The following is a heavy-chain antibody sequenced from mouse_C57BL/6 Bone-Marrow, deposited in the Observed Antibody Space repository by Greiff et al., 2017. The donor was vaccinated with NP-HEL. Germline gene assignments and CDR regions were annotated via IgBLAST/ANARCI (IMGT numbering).Heavy chain of an antibody. CDR2: IWGVGST. D-gene: IGHD1-1*01. CDR3: AILYYGSPYAMDY. CDR1: GFSLTSYG. Sequence: QVQLKESGPGLVAPSHCLSITCTVSGFSLTSYGVDWVRQSPGKGLEWLGVIWGVGSTNYNSALKSRLSISKDNSKSQVFLKMNSLQTDDTAMYYCAILYYGSPYAMDYWGQGTSVTVSS. V-gene: IGHV2-6*01. J-gene: IGHJ4*01.